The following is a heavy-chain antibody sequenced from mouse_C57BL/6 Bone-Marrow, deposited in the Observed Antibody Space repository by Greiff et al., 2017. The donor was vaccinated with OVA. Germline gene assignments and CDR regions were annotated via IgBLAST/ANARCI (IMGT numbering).Heavy chain of an antibody. CDR3: ARDPADYSKGAMDY. Sequence: EVQLQQSGPELVKPGASVKIPCKASGYTFTDYNMDWVKQSHGKSLEWIGDINPNNGGTIYNQKFKGKATLTVDKSSSTAYMELRSLTSEDTAVYYCARDPADYSKGAMDYWGQGTSVTVSS. V-gene: IGHV1-18*01. CDR2: INPNNGGT. J-gene: IGHJ4*01. CDR1: GYTFTDYN. D-gene: IGHD2-5*01.